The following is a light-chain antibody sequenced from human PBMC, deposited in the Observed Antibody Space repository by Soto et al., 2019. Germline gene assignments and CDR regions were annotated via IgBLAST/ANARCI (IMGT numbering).Light chain of an antibody. J-gene: IGLJ2*01. Sequence: QSALTQPASVSGSPGQSITISCTGTSSDVGGYNYVSWYQQHPGKAPKLMIYEVSTRPSGVSNRFSGSKSGNTASLTISGLQAEDEADYYYSSYTSSSTLLVVFGGGTKLTVL. V-gene: IGLV2-14*01. CDR3: SSYTSSSTLLVV. CDR1: SSDVGGYNY. CDR2: EVS.